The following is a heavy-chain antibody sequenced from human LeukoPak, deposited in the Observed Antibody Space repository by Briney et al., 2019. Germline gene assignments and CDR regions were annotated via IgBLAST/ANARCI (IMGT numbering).Heavy chain of an antibody. CDR3: AREGYSSGWNDC. D-gene: IGHD6-19*01. J-gene: IGHJ4*02. CDR1: GGSISNYY. Sequence: PSETLSLTCTVSGGSISNYYWTWIRQPPGKGLEWIGYINYRGNTNYNPSLKNRVSMSVDMSKNRFSLKLRSVTAADTAVYFCAREGYSSGWNDCWGQGTLVTVSS. V-gene: IGHV4-59*01. CDR2: INYRGNT.